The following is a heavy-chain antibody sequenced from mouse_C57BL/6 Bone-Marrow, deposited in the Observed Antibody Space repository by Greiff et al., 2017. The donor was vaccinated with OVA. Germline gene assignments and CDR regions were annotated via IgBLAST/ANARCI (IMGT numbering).Heavy chain of an antibody. V-gene: IGHV1-50*01. CDR1: GYTFTSYW. CDR2: IDPSDSYT. CDR3: ASAVFAY. J-gene: IGHJ3*01. Sequence: QVQLQQPGAELVKPGASVKLSCTASGYTFTSYWMQWVQQRPGQGLEWIGEIDPSDSYTNYNQKFKGQATLTVDTSSSTAYMQLNSLTSEDSAVYYCASAVFAYWGQGTLVTVSA.